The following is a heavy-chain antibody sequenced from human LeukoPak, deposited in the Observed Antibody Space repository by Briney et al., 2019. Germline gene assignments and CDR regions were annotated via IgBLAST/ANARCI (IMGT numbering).Heavy chain of an antibody. V-gene: IGHV4-59*01. Sequence: PSETLSLTCTVSGVSISSYYWSWIRQPPGKGLEWIGYIYYSGSTNYNPSLKSRVTISVDTSKNQFSLKLSSVTAADTAVYYCARVSYSSSQEFDYWGQGTLVTVSS. CDR3: ARVSYSSSQEFDY. CDR1: GVSISSYY. D-gene: IGHD6-13*01. CDR2: IYYSGST. J-gene: IGHJ4*02.